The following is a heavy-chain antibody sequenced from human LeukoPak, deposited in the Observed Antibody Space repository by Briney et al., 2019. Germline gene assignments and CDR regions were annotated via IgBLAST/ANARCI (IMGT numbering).Heavy chain of an antibody. Sequence: PGGSLRLSCAASGFTFSSYWMHWVRHAPGKGLVWVSRINSDGSSTSYADSVKGRFTISRDNAKNTLYLQMNSLRAEDTAVYYCARGRRYSSSSPGGDYWGQGTLVTVSS. CDR2: INSDGSST. CDR1: GFTFSSYW. V-gene: IGHV3-74*01. J-gene: IGHJ4*02. CDR3: ARGRRYSSSSPGGDY. D-gene: IGHD6-6*01.